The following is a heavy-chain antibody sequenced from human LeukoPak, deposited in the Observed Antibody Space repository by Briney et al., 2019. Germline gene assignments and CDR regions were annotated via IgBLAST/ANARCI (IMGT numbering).Heavy chain of an antibody. J-gene: IGHJ5*02. CDR3: ARGPQLLRFLEWLGWFDP. Sequence: PSETLSLTCTVSGGSISSYYWSWIRQPPGKGLEWIGYIYYSGSTNYNPSLKSRVTISVDTSKNQFSLKLSSVTAADTAAYYCARGPQLLRFLEWLGWFDPWGQGTLVTVSS. CDR1: GGSISSYY. V-gene: IGHV4-59*12. CDR2: IYYSGST. D-gene: IGHD3-3*01.